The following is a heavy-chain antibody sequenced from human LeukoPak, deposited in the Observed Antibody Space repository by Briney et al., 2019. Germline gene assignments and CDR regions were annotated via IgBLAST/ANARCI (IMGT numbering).Heavy chain of an antibody. CDR2: MNPNSGNT. CDR3: AGRGALGELSWWYFDL. J-gene: IGHJ2*01. V-gene: IGHV1-8*01. D-gene: IGHD3-16*02. Sequence: ASVKVSCKASGYTFTSYDINWVRQATGQGLEWMGWMNPNSGNTGYAQKFQGRVTITTDESTSTAYMELSSLRSEDTAVYYCAGRGALGELSWWYFDLWGRGTLVTVSS. CDR1: GYTFTSYD.